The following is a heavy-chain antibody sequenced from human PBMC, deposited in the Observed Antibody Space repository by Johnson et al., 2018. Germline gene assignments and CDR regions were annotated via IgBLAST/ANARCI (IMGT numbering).Heavy chain of an antibody. Sequence: QLVESGGGLVKPGGSLRLSCAASGITFSSYAMSWVRQAPGKGLEWVSAISSSGGSTYYADSVKGRFPISRDKAKNTPYLKMKGRGAEYTAGYSCAKNYYDRSGYFPDAFDIWGQGTMVTVSS. CDR3: AKNYYDRSGYFPDAFDI. CDR2: ISSSGGST. V-gene: IGHV3-23*04. D-gene: IGHD3-22*01. CDR1: GITFSSYA. J-gene: IGHJ3*02.